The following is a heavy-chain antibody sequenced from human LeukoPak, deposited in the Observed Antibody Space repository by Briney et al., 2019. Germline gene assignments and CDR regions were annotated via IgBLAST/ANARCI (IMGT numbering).Heavy chain of an antibody. D-gene: IGHD6-19*01. CDR3: ARDNSPFSWLARTSMDV. CDR1: GFTFSSYG. Sequence: PGGSLRLSCAASGFTFSSYGMHWVRQAPGKGLEWVAVISYDGSNKYYADSVKGRFTISRDNSKNTLYLQMNSLRAEDTAVYYCARDNSPFSWLARTSMDVWGQGTTVTVSS. V-gene: IGHV3-30*03. J-gene: IGHJ6*02. CDR2: ISYDGSNK.